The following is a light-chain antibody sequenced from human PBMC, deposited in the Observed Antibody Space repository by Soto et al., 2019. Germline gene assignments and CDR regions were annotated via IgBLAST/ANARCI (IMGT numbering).Light chain of an antibody. CDR2: GAV. CDR3: QQRCDWPWWT. Sequence: EIVLTQSPGTLSLSPGERATLNCTASHTISTISLAWYRQKPGQAPTLLIYGAVYSATAIPDRFSGGGSGTDFTLTISSLVPEDVAVYYCQQRCDWPWWTFGQGTKVDIK. J-gene: IGKJ1*01. V-gene: IGKV3D-20*02. CDR1: HTISTIS.